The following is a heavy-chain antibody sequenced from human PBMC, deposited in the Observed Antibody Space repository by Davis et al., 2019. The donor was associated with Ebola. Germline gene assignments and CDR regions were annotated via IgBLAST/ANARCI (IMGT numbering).Heavy chain of an antibody. Sequence: GESLKISCAASGFTFSSYGMHWVRQAPGKGLEWVAFIRYDGSNKYYADSVKGRFTISRDNSKNTLYLQMNSLRAEDTAVYYCAKLWGWSSEIVVVAATPGFDYWGQGTLVTVSS. CDR3: AKLWGWSSEIVVVAATPGFDY. CDR2: IRYDGSNK. V-gene: IGHV3-30*02. J-gene: IGHJ4*02. CDR1: GFTFSSYG. D-gene: IGHD2-15*01.